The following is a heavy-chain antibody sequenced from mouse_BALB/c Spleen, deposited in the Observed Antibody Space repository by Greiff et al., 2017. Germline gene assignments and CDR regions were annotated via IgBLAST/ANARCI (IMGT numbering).Heavy chain of an antibody. J-gene: IGHJ3*01. V-gene: IGHV3-8*02. D-gene: IGHD2-3*01. CDR3: ARSGDGYYVLFAY. Sequence: EVQRVESGPSLVKPSQTLSLTCSVTGDSITSGYWNWIRKFPGNKLEYMGYISYSGSTYYNPSLKSRISITRDTSKNQYYLQLNSVTTEDTATYYCARSGDGYYVLFAYWGQGTLVTVSA. CDR1: GDSITSGY. CDR2: ISYSGST.